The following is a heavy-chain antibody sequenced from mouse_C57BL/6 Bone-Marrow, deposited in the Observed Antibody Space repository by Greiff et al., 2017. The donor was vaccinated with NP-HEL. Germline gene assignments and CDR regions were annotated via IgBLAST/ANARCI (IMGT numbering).Heavy chain of an antibody. CDR3: AREGGYYYGDFDV. CDR1: GYSITSGYY. D-gene: IGHD1-1*01. Sequence: EVQLQQSGPGLVKPSQSLSLTCSVTGYSITSGYYWNWIRQFPGNKLEWMGYISYDGSNNSNPSLKNRISITRDTSKNQFFLKLNSVTTEDTATYYCAREGGYYYGDFDVWGTGTTVTVSS. V-gene: IGHV3-6*01. CDR2: ISYDGSN. J-gene: IGHJ1*03.